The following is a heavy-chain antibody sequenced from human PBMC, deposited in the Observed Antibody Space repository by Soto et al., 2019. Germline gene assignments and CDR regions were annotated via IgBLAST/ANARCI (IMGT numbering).Heavy chain of an antibody. CDR3: ARDRYYDSSGYFY. V-gene: IGHV3-48*03. Sequence: GGSLRLSCAASGFTCSSYEMNWVRQAPGKGLEWVSYISSSGSTIYYADSVKGRFTISRDNAKNSLYLQMNSLRAEDTAVYYCARDRYYDSSGYFYWGQGTLVTVSS. CDR2: ISSSGSTI. CDR1: GFTCSSYE. J-gene: IGHJ4*02. D-gene: IGHD3-22*01.